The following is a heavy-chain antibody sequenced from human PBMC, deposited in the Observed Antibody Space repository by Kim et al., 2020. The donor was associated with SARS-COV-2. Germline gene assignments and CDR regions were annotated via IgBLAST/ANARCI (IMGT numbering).Heavy chain of an antibody. CDR1: GYTFTSYA. CDR2: INAGNGNT. Sequence: ASVKVSCKASGYTFTSYAMHWVRQAPGQRLEWMGWINAGNGNTKYSQKFQGRVTITRDTSASTAYMELSSLRSEDTAVYYCARPSSEIYDILTGYYGYYFDYWGQGTLVTVSS. CDR3: ARPSSEIYDILTGYYGYYFDY. J-gene: IGHJ4*02. D-gene: IGHD3-9*01. V-gene: IGHV1-3*01.